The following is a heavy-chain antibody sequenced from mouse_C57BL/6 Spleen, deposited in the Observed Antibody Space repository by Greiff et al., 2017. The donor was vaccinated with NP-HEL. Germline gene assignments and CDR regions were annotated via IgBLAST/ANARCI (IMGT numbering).Heavy chain of an antibody. D-gene: IGHD2-1*01. CDR1: GFTFSSYG. CDR3: ASRGLLWEAWFAY. Sequence: EVMLVESGGDLVKPGGSLKLSCAASGFTFSSYGMSWVRQTPDKRLEWVATISSGGSYTYYPDSVKGRFTISRDNAKNTLYLQMSSLKSEDTAMYYCASRGLLWEAWFAYWGQGTLVTVSA. V-gene: IGHV5-6*02. J-gene: IGHJ3*01. CDR2: ISSGGSYT.